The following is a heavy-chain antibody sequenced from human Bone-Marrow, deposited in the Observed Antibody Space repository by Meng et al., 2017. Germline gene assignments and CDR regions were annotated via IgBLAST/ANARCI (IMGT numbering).Heavy chain of an antibody. Sequence: KPGEFLLLYFSACGFTFSNPGMPWVSVDPAKGLEWIGSMKSNVDGGTVDYAAAVKGRFFLSRDDSENTFDMQMNSLKTEDTDVYYCSGHVEYWGHGTLVTVSS. CDR1: GFTFSNPG. CDR2: MKSNVDGGTV. J-gene: IGHJ4*01. CDR3: SGHVEY. V-gene: IGHV3-15*01.